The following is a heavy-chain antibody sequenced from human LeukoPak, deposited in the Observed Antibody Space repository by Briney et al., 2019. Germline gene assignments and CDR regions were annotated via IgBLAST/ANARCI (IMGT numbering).Heavy chain of an antibody. CDR3: ARDSGSYPHWFAP. CDR2: IFYSGIT. J-gene: IGHJ5*02. V-gene: IGHV4-61*01. Sequence: AETLSLTCTVSGGSVSSGSYYWNRIRQPPGKGLEWIGYIFYSGITNYNPSLKSRVTISVDTSKKQFSLKLTSVTAADTAVYYCARDSGSYPHWFAPCGQRALFSASS. CDR1: GGSVSSGSYY. D-gene: IGHD1-26*01.